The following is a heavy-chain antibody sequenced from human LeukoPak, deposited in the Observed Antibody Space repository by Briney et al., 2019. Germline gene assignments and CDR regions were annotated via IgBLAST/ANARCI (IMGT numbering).Heavy chain of an antibody. CDR1: GGSISSGGYY. CDR2: IYYSGSA. V-gene: IGHV4-31*03. D-gene: IGHD3-10*01. Sequence: SETLSLTCTVSGGSISSGGYYWSWIRQHPGKGLEWIGYIYYSGSAYYNPSLKSRVTISVDTSENQFSLKLSSVAAADTAVYYCTRVNYGSATKEDYWGQGTLVTVSS. CDR3: TRVNYGSATKEDY. J-gene: IGHJ4*02.